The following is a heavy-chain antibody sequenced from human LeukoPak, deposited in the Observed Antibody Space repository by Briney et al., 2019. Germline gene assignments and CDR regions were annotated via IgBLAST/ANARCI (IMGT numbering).Heavy chain of an antibody. D-gene: IGHD6-19*01. CDR1: EFTFSNYG. CDR2: IRYDGTNK. Sequence: GGSLRLSCAASEFTFSNYGMHWVRQAPGKGLEWVAFIRYDGTNKYYADSVKGRFTISRDNSKNTLYLKKNSLRGEDTAVYYCARRSSSGWYPDYYYYYMDVWGKGTTVTISS. CDR3: ARRSSSGWYPDYYYYYMDV. J-gene: IGHJ6*03. V-gene: IGHV3-30*02.